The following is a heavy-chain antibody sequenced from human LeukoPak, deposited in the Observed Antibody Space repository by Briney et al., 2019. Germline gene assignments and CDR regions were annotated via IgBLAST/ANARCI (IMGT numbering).Heavy chain of an antibody. CDR2: ISYDGSNK. CDR3: ARVWGIYDILTGEADY. V-gene: IGHV3-30*03. J-gene: IGHJ4*02. D-gene: IGHD3-9*01. CDR1: GFTFSSYG. Sequence: GGSLRLSCAASGFTFSSYGMHWVRQAPGKGLEWVAVISYDGSNKYYADSVKGRFTISRDNSKNTLYLQMNSLRAEDTAVYYCARVWGIYDILTGEADYWGQGTLVTVSS.